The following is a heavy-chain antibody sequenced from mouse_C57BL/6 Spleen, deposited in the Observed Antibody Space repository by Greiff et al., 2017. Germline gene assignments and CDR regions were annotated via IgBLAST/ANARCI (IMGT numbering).Heavy chain of an antibody. D-gene: IGHD1-1*01. CDR1: GYSFTGYF. J-gene: IGHJ4*01. Sequence: EVQLQQSGPELVKPGDSVKISCKASGYSFTGYFMNWVMQSHGKSLEWIGRINPYNGDTFYNQKFKGKDTLTVDKSSSTAHMELRSLTSEDSAVYYCARVTTVVADYAMDYWGQGTSVTVSS. V-gene: IGHV1-20*01. CDR3: ARVTTVVADYAMDY. CDR2: INPYNGDT.